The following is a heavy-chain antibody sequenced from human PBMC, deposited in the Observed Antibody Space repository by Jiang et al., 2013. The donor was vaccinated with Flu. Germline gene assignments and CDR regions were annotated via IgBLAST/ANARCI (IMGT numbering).Heavy chain of an antibody. Sequence: PGLVKASETLSLTCTVSGGSIGGTDFYWGWIRQPPGKGLEWIGSIYYSGTTFYSPSLKSRVTISVDTSRNQFSLKLTSVTAADTAMYYCARPQTSGYGDPFDYWAQGTLVTVSS. V-gene: IGHV4-39*01. D-gene: IGHD3-22*01. CDR2: IYYSGTT. J-gene: IGHJ4*02. CDR3: ARPQTSGYGDPFDY. CDR1: GGSIGGTDFY.